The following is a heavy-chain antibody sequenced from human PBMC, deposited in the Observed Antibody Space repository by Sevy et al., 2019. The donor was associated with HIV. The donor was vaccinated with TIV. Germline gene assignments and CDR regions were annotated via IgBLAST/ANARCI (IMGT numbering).Heavy chain of an antibody. CDR1: GFTFSSYA. V-gene: IGHV3-30*04. Sequence: GGSLRLSCAASGFTFSSYAMHWVRQAPGKGLEWVAVISYDGSNKYYADSVKGRFTISRDNSKNTLYLQMNSLRAEDTAMYYCARATSIVGATKGVYFDYWGQGTLVTVSS. J-gene: IGHJ4*02. CDR3: ARATSIVGATKGVYFDY. D-gene: IGHD1-26*01. CDR2: ISYDGSNK.